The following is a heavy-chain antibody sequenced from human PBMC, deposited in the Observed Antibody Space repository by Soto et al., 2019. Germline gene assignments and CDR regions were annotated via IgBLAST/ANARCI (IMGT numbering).Heavy chain of an antibody. Sequence: VGSLRLSCAASGFTFNIYGMHWVRQAPGKGLEWVALILYDGSKKYYTDSVKGRFTISRDNSKNTLYLQMNSLTAEDTAVYYCAKGDGRNSVDYWGQGTLVTVSS. CDR1: GFTFNIYG. J-gene: IGHJ4*02. CDR2: ILYDGSKK. V-gene: IGHV3-30*18. D-gene: IGHD2-21*01. CDR3: AKGDGRNSVDY.